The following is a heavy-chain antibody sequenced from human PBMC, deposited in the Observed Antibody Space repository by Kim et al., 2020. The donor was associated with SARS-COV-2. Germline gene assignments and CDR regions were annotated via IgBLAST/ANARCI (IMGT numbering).Heavy chain of an antibody. Sequence: GGSLRLSCAASGFTFSNAWMSWVRQAPGEGLEWVGRIKSKTDGGTTDYAAPVKGRFTISRDDSKNTLYLQMTSLKTEDTAVYYCTTLYYDFWSDFSNFFDYWGQGTLVTVSS. CDR1: GFTFSNAW. V-gene: IGHV3-15*01. CDR3: TTLYYDFWSDFSNFFDY. J-gene: IGHJ4*02. D-gene: IGHD3-3*01. CDR2: IKSKTDGGTT.